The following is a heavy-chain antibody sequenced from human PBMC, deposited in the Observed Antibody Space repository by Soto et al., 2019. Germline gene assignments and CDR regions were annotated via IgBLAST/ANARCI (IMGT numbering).Heavy chain of an antibody. V-gene: IGHV1-69*13. CDR3: ARVRDGYNLSDAFDI. CDR2: IIPMSGTA. J-gene: IGHJ3*02. CDR1: GGTFSSYA. D-gene: IGHD5-12*01. Sequence: SVKVSCKASGGTFSSYAISWVRQAPGQGLEWMGGIIPMSGTANYAQKCQGRVTITADESMSTAYMELSSLRSEDTAVYYCARVRDGYNLSDAFDIWGQGTMVTVSS.